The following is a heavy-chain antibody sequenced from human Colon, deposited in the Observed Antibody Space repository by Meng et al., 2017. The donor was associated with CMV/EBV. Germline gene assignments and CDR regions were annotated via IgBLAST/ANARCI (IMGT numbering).Heavy chain of an antibody. V-gene: IGHV1-18*01. CDR2: ISPYNGDT. CDR1: GYTFTNFG. J-gene: IGHJ4*02. Sequence: QVQVVQSGAEGKKPGASGKVSCKPSGYTFTNFGISWVRQAPGQGLEWMAYISPYNGDTNYAQRFQGRVALTTDTSTSTVYMELGSLTSDDTAMYYCARELARGGYWGQGTLVTVSS. CDR3: ARELARGGY.